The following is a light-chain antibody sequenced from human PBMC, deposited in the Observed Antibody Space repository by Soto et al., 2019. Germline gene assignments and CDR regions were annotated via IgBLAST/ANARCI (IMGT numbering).Light chain of an antibody. CDR2: AAS. J-gene: IGKJ1*01. V-gene: IGKV1-39*01. CDR1: QSIDTY. CDR3: QQTYRTPPT. Sequence: DIQMTQSPSSLSASVGNRVTITCRASQSIDTYVHWYQQKPGKAPNLLIYAASNSRNGVPSRFSGGGSGTDFTLTISSLQPEDSATYYCQQTYRTPPTFGQGTKVEIK.